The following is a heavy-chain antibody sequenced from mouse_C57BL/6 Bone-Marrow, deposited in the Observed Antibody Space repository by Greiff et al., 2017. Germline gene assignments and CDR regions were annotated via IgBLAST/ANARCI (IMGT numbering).Heavy chain of an antibody. V-gene: IGHV5-4*01. D-gene: IGHD2-1*01. CDR3: ARDRVSYSGNYWAMDY. CDR2: ISDGGSYT. J-gene: IGHJ4*01. Sequence: VQLKESGGGLVKPGGSLTLSCAASGFTFTSYAMSWVRQTPARRLEWVATISDGGSYTYYPDHVKGRFSISSDTSKNKLYLQMSHLKSEDTAMDYCARDRVSYSGNYWAMDYWGQGTSVTVSS. CDR1: GFTFTSYA.